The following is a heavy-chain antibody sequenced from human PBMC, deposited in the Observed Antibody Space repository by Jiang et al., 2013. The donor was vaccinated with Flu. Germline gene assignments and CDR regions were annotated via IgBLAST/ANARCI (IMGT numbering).Heavy chain of an antibody. CDR2: IYPGDSDT. Sequence: GAEVKKPGESLKISCKGSGYSFTSYWIGWVRQMPGKGLEWMGIIYPGDSDTRYSPSFQGQVTISADKSISTAYLQWSSLKASDTAMYYCARHQTPDIVATISPWYFDLWGLAPWSLSPQ. J-gene: IGHJ2*01. CDR1: GYSFTSYW. D-gene: IGHD5-12*01. CDR3: ARHQTPDIVATISPWYFDL. V-gene: IGHV5-51*01.